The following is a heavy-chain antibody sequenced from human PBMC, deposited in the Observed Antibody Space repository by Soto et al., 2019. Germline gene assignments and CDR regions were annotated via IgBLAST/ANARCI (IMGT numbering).Heavy chain of an antibody. V-gene: IGHV3-23*01. Sequence: EVQLLESGGGLVQPGGSLRLSCAASGFTFSSYAMSWVRQAPGKGLEWVSAISSSGGSTDYADSVQGRFTISRDNYKNTRYLQMNSLRAEDTAVQYCAKGTTTAFDYWGQGTQLTVSS. CDR2: ISSSGGST. D-gene: IGHD1-26*01. CDR3: AKGTTTAFDY. J-gene: IGHJ4*02. CDR1: GFTFSSYA.